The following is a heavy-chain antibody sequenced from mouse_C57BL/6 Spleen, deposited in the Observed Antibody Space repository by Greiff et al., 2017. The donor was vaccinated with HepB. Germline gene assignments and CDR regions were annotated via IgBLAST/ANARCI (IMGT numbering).Heavy chain of an antibody. Sequence: EVQLQESGAELVKPGASVKLSCTASGFNIKDYYMHWVKQRTEQGLEWIGRIDPEDGETKYAPKFQCKATITADTSSNTAYLQLSSLTSEDTAVYYCALSYYGSPWFAYWGQGTLVTVSA. V-gene: IGHV14-2*01. CDR2: IDPEDGET. J-gene: IGHJ3*01. CDR3: ALSYYGSPWFAY. D-gene: IGHD1-1*01. CDR1: GFNIKDYY.